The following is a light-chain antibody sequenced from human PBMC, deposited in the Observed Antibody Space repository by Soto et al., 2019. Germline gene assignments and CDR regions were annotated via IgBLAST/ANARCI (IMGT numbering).Light chain of an antibody. CDR2: DAS. Sequence: EIVLTQSPATLSLSPGERATLSCRASQSVSSYLAWYQQKPGHAPRLLIYDASNRATGIPPRFSGSGSGTDFTLTISSLEAEDFAVYYCQQRSNWPPNFGPGTKVDIK. CDR1: QSVSSY. CDR3: QQRSNWPPN. J-gene: IGKJ3*01. V-gene: IGKV3-11*01.